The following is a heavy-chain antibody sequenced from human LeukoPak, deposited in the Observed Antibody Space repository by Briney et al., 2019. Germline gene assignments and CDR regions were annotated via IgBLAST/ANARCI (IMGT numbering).Heavy chain of an antibody. J-gene: IGHJ4*02. D-gene: IGHD1-26*01. Sequence: PSETLSLTCTVSGGSISTYYWSWIRQPPGKGLEWIGYISYSGSINHNPSLKSRVTISVDTSKNQFSLKLTSMTAADTAVYYCARGGIVGATHTHWGRGTLVTVSS. V-gene: IGHV4-59*01. CDR2: ISYSGSI. CDR1: GGSISTYY. CDR3: ARGGIVGATHTH.